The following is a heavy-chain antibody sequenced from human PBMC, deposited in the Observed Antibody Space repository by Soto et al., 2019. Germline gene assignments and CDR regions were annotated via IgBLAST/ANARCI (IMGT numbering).Heavy chain of an antibody. V-gene: IGHV1-18*01. D-gene: IGHD3-16*01. J-gene: IGHJ6*02. CDR1: GYTFTSYG. CDR2: ISAYNGNT. Sequence: QVQLVQSGAEVKKPGASVKVSCKASGYTFTSYGISWVRQAPGQGLEWMGWISAYNGNTNYAQKLQGRVTMTTDTSTSTAYMELRSLSSDDTAVYYCARDGALGENYYSYGMDVWGQGTTVTVSS. CDR3: ARDGALGENYYSYGMDV.